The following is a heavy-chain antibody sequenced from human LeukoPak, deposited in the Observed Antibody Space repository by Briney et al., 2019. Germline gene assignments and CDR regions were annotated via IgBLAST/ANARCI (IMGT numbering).Heavy chain of an antibody. Sequence: SQTLSLTCTVSGGSISSGTYYWSWIRQPAGKGLEWIGRIYPSGSTNYNPSLKSRVTISVDTSRNQFSLKLSSVTAADTAVYYCARSPGIAAAGNNWFDPWGQGTLVTVSS. CDR2: IYPSGST. J-gene: IGHJ5*02. CDR1: GGSISSGTYY. CDR3: ARSPGIAAAGNNWFDP. V-gene: IGHV4-61*02. D-gene: IGHD6-13*01.